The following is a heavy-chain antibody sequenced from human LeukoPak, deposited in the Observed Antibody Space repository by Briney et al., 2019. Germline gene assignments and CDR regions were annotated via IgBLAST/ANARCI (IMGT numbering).Heavy chain of an antibody. D-gene: IGHD2-21*02. CDR2: IIPIFGTA. CDR1: GGTFSSYA. CDR3: ARAVVTAIGWFDP. Sequence: GASVKVSCTASGGTFSSYAISWVRQAPGQGLEWMGGIIPIFGTANYAQKFQGRVTITADESTSTAYMELSSLRSEDTAVYYCARAVVTAIGWFDPWGQGTLVTVSS. V-gene: IGHV1-69*13. J-gene: IGHJ5*02.